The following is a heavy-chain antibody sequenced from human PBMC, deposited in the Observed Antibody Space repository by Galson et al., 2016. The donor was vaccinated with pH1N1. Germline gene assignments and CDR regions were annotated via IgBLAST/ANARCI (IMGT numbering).Heavy chain of an antibody. CDR2: ISRMFGAP. D-gene: IGHD1-26*01. Sequence: SVKVSCKASGGTSTIYAINWVRQAPGQGLEWMGGISRMFGAPNYAHHFQGRVTITSDDSTSTAYMELRSLRSEDTAVYFCARGGSYYDYWGQGTLVTVSS. CDR1: GGTSTIYA. J-gene: IGHJ4*02. CDR3: ARGGSYYDY. V-gene: IGHV1-69*13.